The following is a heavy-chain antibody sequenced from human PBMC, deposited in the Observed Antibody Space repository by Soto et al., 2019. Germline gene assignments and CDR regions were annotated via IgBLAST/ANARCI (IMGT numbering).Heavy chain of an antibody. V-gene: IGHV4-59*01. CDR1: GGSISSYY. D-gene: IGHD6-6*01. CDR2: IYYSGST. CDR3: ASIPIRERSMWAARPNAHYYYYYYMDV. Sequence: SETLSLTCTVSGGSISSYYWSWIRQPPGKGLEWIGYIYYSGSTNYNPSLKSRVTISVDTSKNQFSLKLSSVTAADTAVYYCASIPIRERSMWAARPNAHYYYYYYMDVWGKGTTVTVSS. J-gene: IGHJ6*03.